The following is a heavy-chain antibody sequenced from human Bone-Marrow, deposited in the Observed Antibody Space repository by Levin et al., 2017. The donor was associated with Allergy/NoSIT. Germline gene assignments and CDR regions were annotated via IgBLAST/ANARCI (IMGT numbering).Heavy chain of an antibody. D-gene: IGHD4-17*01. CDR1: GFTFSNAW. Sequence: GGSLRLSCAASGFTFSNAWMSWVRQAPGKGLEWVGRIKSKTDGGTTDYAAPVKGRFTISRDDSKNTLYLQMNSLKTEDTAVYYCTTELGYYGDIDYWGQGTLVTVSS. CDR2: IKSKTDGGTT. CDR3: TTELGYYGDIDY. J-gene: IGHJ4*02. V-gene: IGHV3-15*01.